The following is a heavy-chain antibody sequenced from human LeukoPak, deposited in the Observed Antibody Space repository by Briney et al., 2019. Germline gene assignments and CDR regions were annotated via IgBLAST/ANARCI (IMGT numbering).Heavy chain of an antibody. CDR2: IAWNRAII. Sequence: GGSLRLSCAGSGFIFNNYAMHWVRQPPGKGLEWVSGIAWNRAIIGYADSVEGRFTISRDNAKNSLYLQMNNLRADDTALYYCAKVEGYSYGHVTNWGQGTLVTVSS. CDR1: GFIFNNYA. V-gene: IGHV3-9*01. CDR3: AKVEGYSYGHVTN. D-gene: IGHD5-18*01. J-gene: IGHJ4*02.